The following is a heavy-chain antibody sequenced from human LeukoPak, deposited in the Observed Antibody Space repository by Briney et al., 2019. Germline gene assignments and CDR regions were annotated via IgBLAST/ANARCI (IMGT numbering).Heavy chain of an antibody. J-gene: IGHJ5*02. CDR2: IKEDEIEI. V-gene: IGHV3-7*01. CDR3: ARGGFRPFDP. D-gene: IGHD3-22*01. CDR1: GFAFNSQT. Sequence: RGSLGLSCAASGFAFNSQTMSWVGQAPGKGLERVASIKEDEIEIHYVDSVKGRFTISRDNAKDSRYLQMNSLRVEDTAVYCCARGGFRPFDPWGQGTLVTVSS.